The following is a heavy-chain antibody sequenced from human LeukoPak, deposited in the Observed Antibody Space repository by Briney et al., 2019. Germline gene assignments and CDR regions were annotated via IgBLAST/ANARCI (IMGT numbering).Heavy chain of an antibody. CDR3: ARDSGSGNNDY. CDR2: ISAGNGNT. J-gene: IGHJ4*02. Sequence: GASVKASCKASGYTFTSYAIHWVRQAPGQRLEWMGWISAGNGNTKYSQNLQGRVTFISNTSATTAFMELSSLRSEDAAVYYCARDSGSGNNDYWGQGTLVTVSS. CDR1: GYTFTSYA. V-gene: IGHV1-3*01. D-gene: IGHD1-26*01.